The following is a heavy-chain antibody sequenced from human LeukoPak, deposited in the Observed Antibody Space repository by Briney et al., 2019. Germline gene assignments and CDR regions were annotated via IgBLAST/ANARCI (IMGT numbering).Heavy chain of an antibody. J-gene: IGHJ4*02. CDR3: ARDSKLYDYVWGSYRYLGS. Sequence: ASVKVSCKASGYTFTGYYMHWVRQAPGQGLEWMGWINPNSGGTNYAQKFQGRVTMTRDTSISTDYMELSRLRSDDTAVYYCARDSKLYDYVWGSYRYLGSWGQGTLVTVSS. CDR1: GYTFTGYY. D-gene: IGHD3-16*02. V-gene: IGHV1-2*02. CDR2: INPNSGGT.